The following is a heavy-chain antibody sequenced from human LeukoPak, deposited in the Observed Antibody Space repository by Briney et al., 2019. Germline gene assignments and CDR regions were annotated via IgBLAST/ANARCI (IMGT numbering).Heavy chain of an antibody. CDR2: ISWDGGST. J-gene: IGHJ3*02. D-gene: IGHD3-3*01. Sequence: GGSLRLSCAASGFTFDDYTMHWVRQAPGKGLEWVSLISWDGGSTYYADSVKGRFTISRDNSKNSLYLQMNSLRTEDTALYYCAKDIVDFWSGYYDAFDIWGQGTMVTVSS. CDR1: GFTFDDYT. V-gene: IGHV3-43*01. CDR3: AKDIVDFWSGYYDAFDI.